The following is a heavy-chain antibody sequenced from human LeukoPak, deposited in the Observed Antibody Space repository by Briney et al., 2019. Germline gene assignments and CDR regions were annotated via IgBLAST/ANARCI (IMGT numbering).Heavy chain of an antibody. D-gene: IGHD6-6*01. J-gene: IGHJ5*02. V-gene: IGHV4-39*01. CDR3: ARQSSSSSNWFDP. CDR2: IYYSGST. Sequence: SETLSLTCTVSGGSISSSSYYWGWIRQPPGKGLEWIGSIYYSGSTYYNPSLKSRVTISVDTSKNQFSLKLSSVPAADTAVYYCARQSSSSSNWFDPWGQGTLVTVSS. CDR1: GGSISSSSYY.